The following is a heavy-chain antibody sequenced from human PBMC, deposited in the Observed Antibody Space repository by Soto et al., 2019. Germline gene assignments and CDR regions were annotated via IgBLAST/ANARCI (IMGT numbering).Heavy chain of an antibody. Sequence: PGGSLRLSCAASGFTFSRYSMNWVRQAPGKGLEWVSSISSSSSYIYYADSVKGRFTISRDNAKNSLYLQMNSLRAEDTAVYYCARGSGSYFFGLDYWGQGTLVTVSS. CDR2: ISSSSSYI. V-gene: IGHV3-21*01. CDR3: ARGSGSYFFGLDY. J-gene: IGHJ4*02. CDR1: GFTFSRYS. D-gene: IGHD1-26*01.